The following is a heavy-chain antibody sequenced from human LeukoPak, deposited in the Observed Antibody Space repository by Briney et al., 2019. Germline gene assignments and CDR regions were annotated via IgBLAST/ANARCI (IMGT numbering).Heavy chain of an antibody. D-gene: IGHD3-16*01. CDR1: GFTFSNAW. CDR2: IKSKTDGGTT. V-gene: IGHV3-15*01. Sequence: PGGSLRLSCAASGFTFSNAWMSWVRQAPGKGLEWVGRIKSKTDGGTTDYAAPVKGRFTISRDDSKNTLYLQMNSLKTEDTAVYYCTTESGLRFRVLRNYWGQGTLVTVSS. J-gene: IGHJ4*02. CDR3: TTESGLRFRVLRNY.